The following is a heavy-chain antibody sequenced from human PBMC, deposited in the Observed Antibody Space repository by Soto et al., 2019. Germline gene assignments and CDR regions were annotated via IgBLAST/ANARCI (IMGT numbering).Heavy chain of an antibody. Sequence: GGSLRLSCAASGFTVSSNYMSWVRQAPGKGLEWVSVIYRGGSTYYADSVKGRFTISRDNSKNTLSLQMNSLRAEDTAVYYCARGAIAVADFDFWGQGTLVTVSS. D-gene: IGHD6-19*01. CDR2: IYRGGST. J-gene: IGHJ4*02. V-gene: IGHV3-53*01. CDR1: GFTVSSNY. CDR3: ARGAIAVADFDF.